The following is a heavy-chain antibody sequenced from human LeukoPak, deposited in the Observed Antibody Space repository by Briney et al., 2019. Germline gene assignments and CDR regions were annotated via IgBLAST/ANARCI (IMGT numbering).Heavy chain of an antibody. J-gene: IGHJ4*02. CDR3: ARDGVDTAIVQGRYIDY. CDR1: GFTFSNYG. D-gene: IGHD5-18*01. Sequence: GGSLRLSCAAPGFTFSNYGMHWVRQAPGKGLEWVVVIWYDGSDNYYADSVKGRFTISRDNSKNAVYLQMNSLRAEDTAVYYCARDGVDTAIVQGRYIDYWGQGTLVTVSS. V-gene: IGHV3-33*01. CDR2: IWYDGSDN.